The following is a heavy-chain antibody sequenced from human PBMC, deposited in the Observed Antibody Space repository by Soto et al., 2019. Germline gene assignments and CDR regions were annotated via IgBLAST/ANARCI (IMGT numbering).Heavy chain of an antibody. J-gene: IGHJ2*01. V-gene: IGHV3-13*01. CDR2: IATSGDT. CDR3: ARAGRSYGDFGPHYWYFDL. Sequence: EVQLVESGGGLVQPGGSLRLSCAASGFTFSSYDMHWVRQGIGKGLEWVAAIATSGDTYFPGSVKGRFTISRDNAKNSLYLQMNNLRAGDTAVYYCARAGRSYGDFGPHYWYFDLWGRGTLVTVSS. CDR1: GFTFSSYD. D-gene: IGHD4-17*01.